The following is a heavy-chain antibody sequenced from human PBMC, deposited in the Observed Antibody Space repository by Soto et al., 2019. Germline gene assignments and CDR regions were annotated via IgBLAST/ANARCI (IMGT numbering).Heavy chain of an antibody. J-gene: IGHJ6*02. CDR1: GGTFSSYT. CDR2: IIPILGIA. CDR3: ARGYPTLYGMDV. D-gene: IGHD5-18*01. V-gene: IGHV1-69*02. Sequence: QVQLVQSGAEVKKPGSSVKVSCKASGGTFSSYTISWVRQAPGQGLEWMGRIIPILGIANYAQKFQGRVTITADKSTSTAYMELSSLRSEDTAVYYCARGYPTLYGMDVWGQGTTVTVSS.